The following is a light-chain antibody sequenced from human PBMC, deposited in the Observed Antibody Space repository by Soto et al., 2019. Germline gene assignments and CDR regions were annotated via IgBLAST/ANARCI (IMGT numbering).Light chain of an antibody. CDR3: QQYGRSPPYT. CDR1: QSVNSNY. CDR2: GAS. V-gene: IGKV3-20*01. Sequence: EIVLTQSPGTLSLSPGERATLSCRASQSVNSNYLAWYQQRPGQAPRLLIYGASSRATGIPDRFSGSGSGTDFTLTISRLEPEDFVVYYCQQYGRSPPYTFGPGTKVDMK. J-gene: IGKJ3*01.